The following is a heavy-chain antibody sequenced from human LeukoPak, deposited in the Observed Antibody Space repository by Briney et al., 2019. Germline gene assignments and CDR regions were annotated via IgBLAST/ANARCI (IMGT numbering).Heavy chain of an antibody. V-gene: IGHV4-59*01. CDR2: IYYSGST. D-gene: IGHD4-17*01. Sequence: SETLSLTCTVSGVSISSYCWSWIRQPPGKGLEWIGYIYYSGSTNYNPSLKSRVTISLDTSKNQFSLKLTSVTAADTAVYYCAIHPTSMTRVTKGWFDPWGQGTLVTVSS. CDR1: GVSISSYC. J-gene: IGHJ5*02. CDR3: AIHPTSMTRVTKGWFDP.